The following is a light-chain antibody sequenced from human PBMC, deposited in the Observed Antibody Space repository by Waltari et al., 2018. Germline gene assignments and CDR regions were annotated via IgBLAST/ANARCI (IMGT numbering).Light chain of an antibody. CDR3: SSYTNTNSLAL. V-gene: IGLV2-14*03. J-gene: IGLJ1*01. CDR2: DVS. Sequence: QSALTQPASVSGSPGQSITISCTGTRTAIGGYNYVSWYQQHAGKAPRLILYDVSQRPSGVSSRFSGSKSGNTASLTISGLQADDEADYYCSSYTNTNSLALFGAGTKVTVL. CDR1: RTAIGGYNY.